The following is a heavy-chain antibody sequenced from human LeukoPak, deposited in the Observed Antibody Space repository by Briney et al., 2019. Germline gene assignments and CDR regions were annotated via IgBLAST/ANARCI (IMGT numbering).Heavy chain of an antibody. V-gene: IGHV3-21*01. CDR3: ARYYGSGSYYTDY. J-gene: IGHJ4*02. CDR2: ISSSSSYI. CDR1: GFTFSSYS. Sequence: GESLRLSCAASGFTFSSYSMNWVRQAPGKGLEWVSSISSSSSYIYYADSVKGRFTISRDNAKNSLYLQMNSLRAEDTAVYYCARYYGSGSYYTDYWGQGTLVTVSS. D-gene: IGHD3-10*01.